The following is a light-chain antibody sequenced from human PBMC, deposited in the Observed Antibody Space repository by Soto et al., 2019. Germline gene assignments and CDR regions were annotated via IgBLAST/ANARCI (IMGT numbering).Light chain of an antibody. V-gene: IGLV2-14*03. CDR2: DVS. J-gene: IGLJ1*01. Sequence: QSVLTQPASVSGFPGRSVTISCAGTSSEVGGYNFVSWYQQHPGKAPQLMIYDVSSRPSGVSNRFSGSKSGNTASLTISGLQAEDEADYYCSSYTSSYTYVFGTGTKVTVL. CDR3: SSYTSSYTYV. CDR1: SSEVGGYNF.